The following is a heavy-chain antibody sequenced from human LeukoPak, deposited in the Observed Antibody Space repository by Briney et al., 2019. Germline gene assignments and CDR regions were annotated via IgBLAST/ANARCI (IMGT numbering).Heavy chain of an antibody. V-gene: IGHV3-43*02. Sequence: AGGSLRLSCVASGLPIADFAMHWVRQAPGKGLEWVSLISGDGVSTFHADSVKGRFSISRDNSKNSLSLEMNSLRTEDTAMYYCARESGKFDYWGQGTLVTVSS. CDR2: ISGDGVST. CDR3: ARESGKFDY. CDR1: GLPIADFA. J-gene: IGHJ4*02.